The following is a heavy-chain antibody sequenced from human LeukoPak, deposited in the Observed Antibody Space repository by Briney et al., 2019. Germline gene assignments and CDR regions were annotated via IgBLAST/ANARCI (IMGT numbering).Heavy chain of an antibody. Sequence: GGSLRLSCAASGFTFSNYAMSWVRQAPGKGLEWVSAISGSGGSTYYADSVKGRFTISRDNSKNTLYLQMNSLRAEDTAVYYCANLDSLYGSGAFLAPPDYWGQGTLVTVSS. V-gene: IGHV3-23*01. CDR3: ANLDSLYGSGAFLAPPDY. CDR1: GFTFSNYA. CDR2: ISGSGGST. J-gene: IGHJ4*02. D-gene: IGHD3-10*01.